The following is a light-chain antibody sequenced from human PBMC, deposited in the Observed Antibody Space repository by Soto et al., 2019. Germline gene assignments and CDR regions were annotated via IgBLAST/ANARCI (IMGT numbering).Light chain of an antibody. Sequence: EIVLTQSPGTLSLSPGERATLSCRASQSVSSSYLAWYQQKPGQAPRLLIYGASSRATGIPDRFSGSGSGTDFTLTISSLEPEDFAVYYCQHRNSWPPTFTFGQGTRLENK. CDR3: QHRNSWPPTFT. J-gene: IGKJ5*01. CDR2: GAS. CDR1: QSVSSSY. V-gene: IGKV3D-20*02.